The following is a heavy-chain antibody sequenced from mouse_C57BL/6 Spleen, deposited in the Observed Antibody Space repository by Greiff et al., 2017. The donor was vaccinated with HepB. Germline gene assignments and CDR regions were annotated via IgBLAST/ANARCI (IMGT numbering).Heavy chain of an antibody. CDR1: GISITTGNYR. CDR2: IYYSGTI. J-gene: IGHJ4*01. D-gene: IGHD2-3*01. CDR3: ARFDGYYAMDY. V-gene: IGHV3-5*01. Sequence: EVKLMESGPGLVKPSQPVFLTCTVTGISITTGNYRWSWIRQFPGNKLEWIGYIYYSGTITYNPSLTSRTTITRDTPKNQFFLEMNSLTAEDTATYYCARFDGYYAMDYWGQGTSVTVSS.